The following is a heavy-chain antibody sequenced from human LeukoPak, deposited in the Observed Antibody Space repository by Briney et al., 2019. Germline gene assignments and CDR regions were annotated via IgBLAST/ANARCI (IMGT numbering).Heavy chain of an antibody. CDR3: AMPALGYCSSTSCYYFDY. CDR2: IIPILGTA. J-gene: IGHJ4*02. CDR1: GGTFSSYA. Sequence: GASVKVSCKASGGTFSSYAISWVRQALGQGLEWMGGIIPILGTANYAQKFQGRVTITADKSTSTAYMELSSLRSEDTAVYYCAMPALGYCSSTSCYYFDYWGQGTLVTVSS. D-gene: IGHD2-2*01. V-gene: IGHV1-69*10.